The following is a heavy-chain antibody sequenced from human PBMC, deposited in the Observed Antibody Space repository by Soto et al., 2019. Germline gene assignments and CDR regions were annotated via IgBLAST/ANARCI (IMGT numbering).Heavy chain of an antibody. V-gene: IGHV4-39*01. CDR1: GGSISSSGYF. CDR2: IYYSGST. D-gene: IGHD3-10*01. CDR3: ARQNYYGSALQYFQH. J-gene: IGHJ1*01. Sequence: QLQLQESGPGLVKPSETLSLTYTVSGGSISSSGYFWAWIRQPPGKGLEGIGSIYYSGSTYYNPSRKSRVTISVDTSKNQLSLKLSSVTAADTAVYYCARQNYYGSALQYFQHWGQGTLVTVSS.